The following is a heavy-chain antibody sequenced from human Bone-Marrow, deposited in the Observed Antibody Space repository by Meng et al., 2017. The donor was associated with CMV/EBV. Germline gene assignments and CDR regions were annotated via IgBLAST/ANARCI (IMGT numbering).Heavy chain of an antibody. D-gene: IGHD2-2*02. CDR3: ARVGRVPAAILWYYYGMDI. CDR2: INHSGST. Sequence: SFSGYYWSWIRQPPGKGLEWIGEINHSGSTNYNPSLKSRVTISVDTSKNQFSLKLSSVTAADTAVYYCARVGRVPAAILWYYYGMDIWGQGTTVTVSS. CDR1: SFSGYY. J-gene: IGHJ6*02. V-gene: IGHV4-34*01.